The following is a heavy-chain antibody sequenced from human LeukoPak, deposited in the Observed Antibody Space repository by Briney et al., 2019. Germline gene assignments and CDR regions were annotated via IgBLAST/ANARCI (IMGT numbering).Heavy chain of an antibody. CDR2: IYHSGST. CDR3: ARRRRDRGVIRSRGNWFDP. Sequence: SETLSLTCTVSGYSISSGYYWGWIRQPPGKGLEWIGSIYHSGSTYYNPSLKSRVTISVDTSKNQFSLKLSSVTAADTAVYYCARRRRDRGVIRSRGNWFDPWGQGTLVTVSS. J-gene: IGHJ5*02. V-gene: IGHV4-38-2*02. D-gene: IGHD3-10*01. CDR1: GYSISSGYY.